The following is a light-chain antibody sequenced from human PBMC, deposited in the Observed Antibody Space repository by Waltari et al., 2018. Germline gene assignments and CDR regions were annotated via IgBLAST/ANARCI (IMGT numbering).Light chain of an antibody. CDR2: DDS. V-gene: IGLV3-21*02. Sequence: SSVVTQPPSVSVAPGQTATIPCGGDNIGLRSVPWYQQKPGPAPVLVVYDDSDRPSGIPERFSGSNSGSTASLTISRVEAGDEADYYCQVWDSSSDLPFGGGTKLTVL. CDR3: QVWDSSSDLP. CDR1: NIGLRS. J-gene: IGLJ2*01.